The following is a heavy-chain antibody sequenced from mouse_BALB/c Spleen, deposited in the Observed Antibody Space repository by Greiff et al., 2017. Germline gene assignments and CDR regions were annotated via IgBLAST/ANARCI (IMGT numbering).Heavy chain of an antibody. D-gene: IGHD3-1*01. CDR1: GYTFTSYW. Sequence: VQLQQSGAELAKPGASVKMSCKASGYTFTSYWMHWVKQRPGQGLEWIGYINPSTGYTEYNQKFKGKATLTADKSSSTAYMQLSSLTSEDSAVYYCARYETARGFAYWGQGTLVTVSA. CDR3: ARYETARGFAY. J-gene: IGHJ3*01. CDR2: INPSTGYT. V-gene: IGHV1-7*01.